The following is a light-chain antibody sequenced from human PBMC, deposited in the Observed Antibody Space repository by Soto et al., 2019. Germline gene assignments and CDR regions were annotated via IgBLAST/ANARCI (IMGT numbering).Light chain of an antibody. CDR1: QEISNY. J-gene: IGKJ1*01. CDR2: DAS. CDR3: QQYDHLPRT. V-gene: IGKV1-33*01. Sequence: DIQMIQSLSSLSASVGDRVTITCQASQEISNYLNWYQQKPGKAPKLLIYDASNLERGVPSRFRGRRSGTDFTFTFSSLQPEDFATYYCQQYDHLPRTFGRGTKVEIK.